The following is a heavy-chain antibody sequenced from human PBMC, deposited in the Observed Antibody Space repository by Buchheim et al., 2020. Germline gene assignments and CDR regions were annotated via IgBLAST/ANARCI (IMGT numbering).Heavy chain of an antibody. CDR3: AREEEKGAAFDI. Sequence: QVQLVESGGGVVQPGRSLRLSCAASGFTFSSYAMHWVRQAPGKGLEWVAVISYDGSNKYYADSVKGRFTISRDNSKNKLYLQMNSLRAEDTAVYYCAREEEKGAAFDIWGQGT. V-gene: IGHV3-30-3*01. D-gene: IGHD5-24*01. J-gene: IGHJ3*02. CDR2: ISYDGSNK. CDR1: GFTFSSYA.